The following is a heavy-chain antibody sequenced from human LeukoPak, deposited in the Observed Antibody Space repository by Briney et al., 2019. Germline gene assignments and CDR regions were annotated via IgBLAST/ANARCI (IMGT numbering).Heavy chain of an antibody. CDR3: AKGEYDSGWYKWFGP. Sequence: PGGSLRLSCAASGITFSTYAMTWVRQAPGKGLEWVSSINYSGSGTFYADPVKGRFTISRDNSKDTLYLQMNNLRVEDMAVYYCAKGEYDSGWYKWFGPWGQGTLVTVSS. V-gene: IGHV3-23*01. J-gene: IGHJ5*02. D-gene: IGHD6-19*01. CDR1: GITFSTYA. CDR2: INYSGSGT.